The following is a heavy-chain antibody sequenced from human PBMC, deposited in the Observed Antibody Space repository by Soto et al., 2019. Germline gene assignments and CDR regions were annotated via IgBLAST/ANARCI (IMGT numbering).Heavy chain of an antibody. Sequence: QMHLQESGSGLVKPSQTLSLTCAVSGGSLSSSAYSWSWIRQPPGKGLEWIGFIYQSGSTYYNPSLKSRVTLSLDRPKNKFSLKRSSVTAADTAVYYCARRGYSSTWSNLLARSGLDVWGQGTTVTVSS. D-gene: IGHD6-13*01. CDR2: IYQSGST. J-gene: IGHJ6*02. V-gene: IGHV4-30-2*01. CDR3: ARRGYSSTWSNLLARSGLDV. CDR1: GGSLSSSAYS.